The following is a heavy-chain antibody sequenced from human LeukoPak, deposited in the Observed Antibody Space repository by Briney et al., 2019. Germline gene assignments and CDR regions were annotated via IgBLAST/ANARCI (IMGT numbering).Heavy chain of an antibody. V-gene: IGHV1-2*02. J-gene: IGHJ4*02. Sequence: PGASVKVSCTASGYTFTGYYMHWVRQAPGQGLEWMGWINPASGATYYAQTFQDRVTMTRDTSITTGYMELSRLISDDTAMYYCASDYDSSGYHPSRFDYWGQGTLVTVSS. CDR1: GYTFTGYY. CDR3: ASDYDSSGYHPSRFDY. CDR2: INPASGAT. D-gene: IGHD3-22*01.